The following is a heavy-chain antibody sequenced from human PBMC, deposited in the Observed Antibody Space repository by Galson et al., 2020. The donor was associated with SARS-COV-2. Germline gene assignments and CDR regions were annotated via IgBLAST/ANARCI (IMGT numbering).Heavy chain of an antibody. CDR1: GYTLTELS. Sequence: ASVKVSCKVSGYTLTELSMHWVRQAPGKGLEWMGGFDPEDGETIYAQKFQGRVTMTEDTSTDTAYMELSSLRSEDTAVYYCATVSPWGRDNWFDPWGQGTLVTVSS. V-gene: IGHV1-24*01. CDR3: ATVSPWGRDNWFDP. CDR2: FDPEDGET. J-gene: IGHJ5*02. D-gene: IGHD7-27*01.